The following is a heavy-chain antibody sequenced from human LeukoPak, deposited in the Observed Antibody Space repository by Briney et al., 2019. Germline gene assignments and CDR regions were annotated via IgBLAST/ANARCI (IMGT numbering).Heavy chain of an antibody. V-gene: IGHV1-69*13. D-gene: IGHD6-6*01. CDR3: ATSMGSYSSSSGIDF. J-gene: IGHJ4*02. CDR1: GGTFSTFP. Sequence: SVKVSCKASGGTFSTFPISWVRQAPGQGLEWIGGIIPIFGPNYAQKFQGRATISADLATATAYMELSSLTSEDTSVYYCATSMGSYSSSSGIDFWGQGTLVTVSS. CDR2: IIPIFGP.